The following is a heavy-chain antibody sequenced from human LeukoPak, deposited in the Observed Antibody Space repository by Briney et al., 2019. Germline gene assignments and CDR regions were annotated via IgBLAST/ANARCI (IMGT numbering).Heavy chain of an antibody. Sequence: PSETLSLTCAVYGGSFSGYYWSWIRQPPGKGLEWIGEINHSGSTNYNPSLKSRVTISVDTSKNQFSLKLSSVTAADTAVYYCARARSALTRFDYWGRGTLVTVSS. CDR1: GGSFSGYY. CDR2: INHSGST. CDR3: ARARSALTRFDY. J-gene: IGHJ4*02. V-gene: IGHV4-34*01. D-gene: IGHD1-14*01.